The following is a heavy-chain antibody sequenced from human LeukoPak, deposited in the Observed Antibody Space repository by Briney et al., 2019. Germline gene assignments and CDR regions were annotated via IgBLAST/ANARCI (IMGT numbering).Heavy chain of an antibody. CDR2: ISGSGGST. V-gene: IGHV3-23*01. CDR1: GFTFSNYA. CDR3: AKGGSRETYYYDSSGYPKYYFDY. J-gene: IGHJ4*02. D-gene: IGHD3-22*01. Sequence: GGSLRLSCAASGFTFSNYAMHWVRQAPGKGLEWVSAISGSGGSTYYADSVKGRFTISRDNSKNTLYLQMNSLRAEDTAVYYCAKGGSRETYYYDSSGYPKYYFDYWGQGTLVTVSS.